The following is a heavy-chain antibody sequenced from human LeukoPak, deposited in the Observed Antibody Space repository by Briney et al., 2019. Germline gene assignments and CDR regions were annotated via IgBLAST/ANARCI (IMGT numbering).Heavy chain of an antibody. Sequence: PSETLSLTCNVSGAPISSGGYYWSWIRQHPGKGLEWIGYIYYSGSTYYSPSLKSRVTISRDTSKNQFSLKLSSVTAADTAVYFCAREGTYYDFWSGYYSYFDYWGQGTLVTVSS. CDR2: IYYSGST. CDR3: AREGTYYDFWSGYYSYFDY. J-gene: IGHJ4*02. D-gene: IGHD3-3*01. V-gene: IGHV4-31*03. CDR1: GAPISSGGYY.